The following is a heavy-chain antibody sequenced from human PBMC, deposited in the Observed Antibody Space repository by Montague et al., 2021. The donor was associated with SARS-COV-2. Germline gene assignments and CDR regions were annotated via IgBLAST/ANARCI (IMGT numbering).Heavy chain of an antibody. D-gene: IGHD4-17*01. CDR2: VHHSGNS. CDR3: ASYRDYGDYF. V-gene: IGHV4-30-2*01. Sequence: TLSLTCSVSGGSVSSAGYSWYWIREPPGKGLEWIGHVHHSGNSYYNPSLKSRVTISRDGPKNQFSLKVTSVTAADTAVYYCASYRDYGDYFWGQGALVTVAS. CDR1: GGSVSSAGYS. J-gene: IGHJ4*02.